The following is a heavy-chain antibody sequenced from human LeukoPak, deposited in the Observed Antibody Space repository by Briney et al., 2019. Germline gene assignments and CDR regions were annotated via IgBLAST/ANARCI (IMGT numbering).Heavy chain of an antibody. D-gene: IGHD4-23*01. CDR2: INPGGST. CDR1: GESFSANY. Sequence: SETLSLTCAVYGESFSANYWSWIRQAPERGLGWIGEINPGGSTNCNPSLKSRVTISVDTSKNQFSLNLRSVTAADTAVYYCARLRNYGGKPNLNYWGQGTLVTASS. J-gene: IGHJ4*02. CDR3: ARLRNYGGKPNLNY. V-gene: IGHV4-34*01.